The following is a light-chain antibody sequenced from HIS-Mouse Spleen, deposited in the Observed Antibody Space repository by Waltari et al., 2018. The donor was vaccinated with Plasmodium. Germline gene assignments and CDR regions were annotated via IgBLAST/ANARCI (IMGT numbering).Light chain of an antibody. V-gene: IGLV3-27*01. CDR1: VLAKKY. CDR2: KDS. CDR3: YSAADNNRV. J-gene: IGLJ3*02. Sequence: SYELTQPSSVSVSPGQTARITCSGDVLAKKYARWFQQKPGQAPVLVIYKDSELPSGIPEGFSGSSSGTTVTLTISGAQVEDEADYYCYSAADNNRVFGGGTKLTVL.